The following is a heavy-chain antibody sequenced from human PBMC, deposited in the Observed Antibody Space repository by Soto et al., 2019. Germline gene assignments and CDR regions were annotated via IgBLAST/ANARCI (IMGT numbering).Heavy chain of an antibody. D-gene: IGHD3-10*01. V-gene: IGHV4-31*03. CDR3: ARDRLGKGMAGYDY. CDR2: IYYSGST. CDR1: GGSISSGGYY. J-gene: IGHJ4*02. Sequence: QVQLQESGPGLVKPSQTLSLTCTVSGGSISSGGYYWSWIRQHPGKGLEWIGYIYYSGSTYYNPSLRSRVTISVDPSKNQFSLKLSSVTAADTAVYYCARDRLGKGMAGYDYWGQGTLVTVSS.